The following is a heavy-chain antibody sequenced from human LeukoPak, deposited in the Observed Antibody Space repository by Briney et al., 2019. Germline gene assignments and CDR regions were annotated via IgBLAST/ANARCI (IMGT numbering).Heavy chain of an antibody. J-gene: IGHJ4*02. V-gene: IGHV4-39*07. CDR1: GGSISSSSYY. Sequence: SETLSLTCTVSGGSISSSSYYWGWIRQPPGKGLEWIGSIYYSGSTYYNPSLKSRVTISVDTSKNQFSLKLSSVTAADTAVYYCARDTDSSGWYKWGGSDFWGQGTLVTVSS. D-gene: IGHD6-19*01. CDR2: IYYSGST. CDR3: ARDTDSSGWYKWGGSDF.